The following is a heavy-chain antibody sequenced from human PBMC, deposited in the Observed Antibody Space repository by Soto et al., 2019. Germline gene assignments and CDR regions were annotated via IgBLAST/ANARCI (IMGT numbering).Heavy chain of an antibody. D-gene: IGHD2-15*01. CDR1: GVTFSSYA. V-gene: IGHV3-23*01. J-gene: IGHJ4*02. CDR2: ISGSGGST. CDR3: AKDRRAAGSCQDF. Sequence: GGSLRLSCAASGVTFSSYAMSWVRQAPGKGLEWVSGISGSGGSTYYADSVKGRFTISRDNSKNTLFLQMNSLRAEDTAVYYCAKDRRAAGSCQDFWGPRTLVPVSS.